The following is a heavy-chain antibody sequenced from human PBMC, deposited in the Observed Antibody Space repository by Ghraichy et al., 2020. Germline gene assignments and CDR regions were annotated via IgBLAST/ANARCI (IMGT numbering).Heavy chain of an antibody. D-gene: IGHD3-16*01. V-gene: IGHV3-21*01. J-gene: IGHJ4*02. CDR1: GFTFNTYT. CDR3: ARDVPLGSVMAPFDY. CDR2: ISSSSTYI. Sequence: GVLNISCAASGFTFNTYTMNWVRQAPGKGLEWVSSISSSSTYIHYADSVKGRFTISRDNAKNSLYLQVNSLRAEDTAVYFCARDVPLGSVMAPFDYWGQGTLVTVSS.